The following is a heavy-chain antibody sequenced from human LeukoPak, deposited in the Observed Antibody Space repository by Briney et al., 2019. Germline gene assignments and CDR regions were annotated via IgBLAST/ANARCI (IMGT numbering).Heavy chain of an antibody. J-gene: IGHJ4*02. CDR1: GYSISSGYY. CDR3: ARGRYVLRYFDWSTPDYFDY. D-gene: IGHD3-9*01. Sequence: KPSETLSLTCAVSGYSISSGYYWGWIRQPPGKGLEWIGSIYHSGSTYYNPSLKSRVTISVDTSKNQFSLKLSSVTAADTAVYYCARGRYVLRYFDWSTPDYFDYWGQGTLVTVSS. CDR2: IYHSGST. V-gene: IGHV4-38-2*01.